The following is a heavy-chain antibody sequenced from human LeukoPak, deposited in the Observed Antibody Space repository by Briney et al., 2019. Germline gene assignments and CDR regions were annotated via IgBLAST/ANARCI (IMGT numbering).Heavy chain of an antibody. CDR3: AREKSATGTVGYFDC. CDR1: GYSISSGYY. D-gene: IGHD1-1*01. V-gene: IGHV4-38-2*02. CDR2: IYHNGNT. Sequence: SETLSLTCTVSGYSISSGYYWGWIRQPPGKGLAWIGSIYHNGNTYYNPSLKSRVTISVDTSNNQFSLRLSSVTAADTAVYYCAREKSATGTVGYFDCWGQGTLVTVSS. J-gene: IGHJ4*02.